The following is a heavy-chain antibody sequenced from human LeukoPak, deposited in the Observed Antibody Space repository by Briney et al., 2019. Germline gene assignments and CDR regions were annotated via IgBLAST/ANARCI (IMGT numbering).Heavy chain of an antibody. V-gene: IGHV4-34*01. D-gene: IGHD4-17*01. Sequence: RTSETLSLTCAVYGGSFSGYYWSWIRQPPRKGLEWIGEINHSGSTNYNPSLKSRVTISVDTSKNQFSLKLSSVTAADTAVYYCARVDYGGFDYWGQGTLVTVSS. J-gene: IGHJ4*02. CDR2: INHSGST. CDR3: ARVDYGGFDY. CDR1: GGSFSGYY.